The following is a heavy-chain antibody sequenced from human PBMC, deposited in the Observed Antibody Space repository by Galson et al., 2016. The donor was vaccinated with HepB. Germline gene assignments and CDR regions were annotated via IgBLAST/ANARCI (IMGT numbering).Heavy chain of an antibody. CDR3: ARGWYRLDQ. J-gene: IGHJ4*02. Sequence: ETLSLTCSVSGDSVSGTNYYWTWIRQPPGKGLEWIGYIYYTGSSNFSPSLKSRITMSVDTSKNQFSLRLSSVTAADTAVYFCARGWYRLDQWGQGTLVTVSS. D-gene: IGHD2-15*01. CDR1: GDSVSGTNYY. V-gene: IGHV4-61*01. CDR2: IYYTGSS.